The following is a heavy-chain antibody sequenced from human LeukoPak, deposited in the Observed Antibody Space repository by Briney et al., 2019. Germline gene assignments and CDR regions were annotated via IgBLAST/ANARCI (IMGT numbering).Heavy chain of an antibody. CDR1: GYTFTGYY. J-gene: IGHJ5*02. V-gene: IGHV1-2*02. D-gene: IGHD3-10*02. Sequence: GASVKVSCKVSGYTFTGYYMHWVRQAPGQGLEWMGWINPNSGGTNYAQKFQGRVTMTRDTSISTAYMELSRLRSDDTAVYYCARGRKPFSGTAIYSGNWFDPWGQGTLVTVSS. CDR3: ARGRKPFSGTAIYSGNWFDP. CDR2: INPNSGGT.